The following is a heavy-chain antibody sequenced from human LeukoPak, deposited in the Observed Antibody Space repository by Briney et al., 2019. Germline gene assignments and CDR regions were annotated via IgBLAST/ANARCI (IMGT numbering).Heavy chain of an antibody. CDR3: ARAGAYHFDN. J-gene: IGHJ4*02. CDR2: IWPDGTNK. CDR1: GFTFSSYG. Sequence: GGSLRLSCAASGFTFSSYGMHWLRETPGKGLEGVAVIWPDGTNKYYADSVKGRFTISRDNSKNTLYLQMKSLRAEDTAVYYCARAGAYHFDNWGQGTLVTVS. V-gene: IGHV3-33*01. D-gene: IGHD3-16*01.